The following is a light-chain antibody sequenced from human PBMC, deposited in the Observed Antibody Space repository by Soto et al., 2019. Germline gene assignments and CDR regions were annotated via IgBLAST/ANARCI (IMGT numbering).Light chain of an antibody. CDR3: QQRRNWPLT. J-gene: IGKJ4*01. CDR1: QSVGSN. V-gene: IGKV3-11*01. Sequence: ERVMTQSPATLSVSPGERATLSCRASQSVGSNLAWYQQKPGQAPRLLIFGASSRATGVPARFSGSGSGTDFTLTISSLEPEDSAVYFCQQRRNWPLTFGGGTKVDIK. CDR2: GAS.